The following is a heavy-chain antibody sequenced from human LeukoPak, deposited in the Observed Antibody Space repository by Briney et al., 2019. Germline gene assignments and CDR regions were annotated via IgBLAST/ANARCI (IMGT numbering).Heavy chain of an antibody. CDR2: INPNSGGT. V-gene: IGHV1-2*02. Sequence: ASVKVSCKASGYTFTGYYMHWVRQAPGQGLEWMEWINPNSGGTNYAQKFQGRVTMTRDTSISTAYMELSRLRSDDTAVYYCARSGGGRARGYSYGGYWGQGTLVTVSS. CDR3: ARSGGGRARGYSYGGY. J-gene: IGHJ4*02. D-gene: IGHD5-18*01. CDR1: GYTFTGYY.